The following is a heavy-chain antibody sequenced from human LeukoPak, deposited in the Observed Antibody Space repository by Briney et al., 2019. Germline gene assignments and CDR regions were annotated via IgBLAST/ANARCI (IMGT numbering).Heavy chain of an antibody. Sequence: SETLSLTCTVSGGSISSSSYYWGWIRQPPGKVLEWIGSNYYSGSTYYNPSLKSRVTISVDTCKNQFSLKLSSVTAAVTAVFYCARLGKSGMTTVTTRAFDIWGQGTMVTVSS. J-gene: IGHJ3*02. V-gene: IGHV4-39*01. CDR3: ARLGKSGMTTVTTRAFDI. CDR1: GGSISSSSYY. CDR2: NYYSGST. D-gene: IGHD4-17*01.